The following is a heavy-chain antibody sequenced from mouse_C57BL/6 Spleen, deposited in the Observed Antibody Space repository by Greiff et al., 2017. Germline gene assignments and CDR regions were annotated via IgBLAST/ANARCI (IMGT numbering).Heavy chain of an antibody. CDR1: GYTFTSYW. V-gene: IGHV1-7*01. CDR2: INPSSGYT. D-gene: IGHD2-2*01. CDR3: AREERLSGYDWGYAMDY. Sequence: VQRVESGAELAKPGASVKLSCKASGYTFTSYWMHWVKQRPGQGLEWIGYINPSSGYTKYKQKVKDKATLTADKSSSTAYMQLSSLTYEDSAVYYCAREERLSGYDWGYAMDYWGQGTSVTVSS. J-gene: IGHJ4*01.